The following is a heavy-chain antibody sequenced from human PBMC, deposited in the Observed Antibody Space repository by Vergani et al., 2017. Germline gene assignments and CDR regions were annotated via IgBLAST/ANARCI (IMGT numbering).Heavy chain of an antibody. CDR1: GFTFSDYY. CDR2: ISSSGSTI. D-gene: IGHD1-26*01. Sequence: QVQLVESGGGLVKPGGSLRLSCAASGFTFSDYYMSWIRQAPGKGLEWGSYISSSGSTIYYADSVKGLFTISRDNAKSSLYLQMNSLRAEDTAVYYCARXLVVGGTRNYYYYYMDVWGKGTTVTVSS. V-gene: IGHV3-11*01. J-gene: IGHJ6*03. CDR3: ARXLVVGGTRNYYYYYMDV.